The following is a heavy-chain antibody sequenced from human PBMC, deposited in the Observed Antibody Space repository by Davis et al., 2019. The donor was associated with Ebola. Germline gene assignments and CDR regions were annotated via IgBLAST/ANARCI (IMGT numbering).Heavy chain of an antibody. V-gene: IGHV3-9*01. CDR2: ISWNSGSI. J-gene: IGHJ3*02. D-gene: IGHD4-17*01. CDR3: AKDINTVTTSGAFDI. CDR1: GFTFDDYA. Sequence: SLKISCAASGFTFDDYAMHWVRQAPGKGLEWVSGISWNSGSIGYADSVKGRFTISRDNAKNSLYLQMNSLRAEDTALYYCAKDINTVTTSGAFDIWGQGTMVTVSS.